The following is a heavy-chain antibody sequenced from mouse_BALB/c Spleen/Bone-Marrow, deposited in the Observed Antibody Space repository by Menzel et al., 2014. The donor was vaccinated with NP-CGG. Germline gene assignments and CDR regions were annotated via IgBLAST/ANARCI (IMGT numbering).Heavy chain of an antibody. Sequence: DVKLVESGAELVEPWASVKLSCTASGFNIKDTYMYWVKQRPEQGLEWIGRIDPANGNTKYDPKFQDKATITADTSSNTAYLQLSSLTSEDTAVYYCARYYYGSSLFAYWGQGTLVTVSA. CDR1: GFNIKDTY. V-gene: IGHV14-3*02. D-gene: IGHD1-1*01. CDR3: ARYYYGSSLFAY. CDR2: IDPANGNT. J-gene: IGHJ3*01.